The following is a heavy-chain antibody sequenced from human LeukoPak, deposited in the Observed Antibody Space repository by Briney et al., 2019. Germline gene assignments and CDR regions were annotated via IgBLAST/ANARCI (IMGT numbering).Heavy chain of an antibody. CDR1: GGSISSYY. CDR3: ARQGGYANADAFDI. D-gene: IGHD2-2*01. V-gene: IGHV4-59*08. Sequence: SETLSLTCTVSGGSISSYYWSWIRQPPGKGLEWIGSIYYSGSTNYNPSLKSRVTISVDTSKNQFSLKLSSVTAADTAVYYCARQGGYANADAFDIWGQGTMVTVSS. J-gene: IGHJ3*02. CDR2: IYYSGST.